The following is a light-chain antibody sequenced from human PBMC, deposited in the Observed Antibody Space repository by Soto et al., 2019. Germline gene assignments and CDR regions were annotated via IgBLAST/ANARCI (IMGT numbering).Light chain of an antibody. J-gene: IGKJ5*01. CDR1: QSVSSSY. CDR3: QQYGILPIT. V-gene: IGKV3-20*01. CDR2: GTS. Sequence: EIVFTQSPCTLTLSPGERATLSCRASQSVSSSYLAWYQHKPGQAPRLLIYGTSGRATGVPDRFSGSGSGTDFTLTISRLEPEDFTLYYCQQYGILPITFGQGTRLAIK.